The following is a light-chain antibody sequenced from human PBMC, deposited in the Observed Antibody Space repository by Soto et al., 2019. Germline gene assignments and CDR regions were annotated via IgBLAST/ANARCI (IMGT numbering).Light chain of an antibody. J-gene: IGKJ1*01. CDR3: QQYERYST. V-gene: IGKV1-17*01. CDR1: QDIRND. Sequence: DIQMTQTPSSLSASVGPRVTIPFRASQDIRNDLAWYQQKPGQAPNLLIFAAFNLQSGVPSRFSGSGFGTEFTLTISGLQPEDSATYYCQQYERYSTSGQ. CDR2: AAF.